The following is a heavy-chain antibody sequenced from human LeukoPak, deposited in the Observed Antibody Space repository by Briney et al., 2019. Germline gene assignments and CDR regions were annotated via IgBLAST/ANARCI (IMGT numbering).Heavy chain of an antibody. Sequence: SETLSLTCTVSGDSVNSGYSYWNWIRQPAGKGLEWIGYIYYSGSTNYNPSLKSRVTISVDTSKNQFSLKLSSVTAADTAVYYCARTSPYYFDYWGQGTLVTVSS. CDR2: IYYSGST. V-gene: IGHV4-61*10. CDR3: ARTSPYYFDY. CDR1: GDSVNSGYSY. J-gene: IGHJ4*02.